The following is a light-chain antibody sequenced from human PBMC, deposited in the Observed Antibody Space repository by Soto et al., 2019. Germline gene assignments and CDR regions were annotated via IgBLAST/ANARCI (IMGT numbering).Light chain of an antibody. Sequence: QSVLTQPASVSGSPGQSITISCTGTSSDVGLYDYVSWYQQHPGKAPQLMIYAVSNRPSGVSNRFSASKSGNTASLFISGLQAEDEADYYCSSYTSDSSYVFGPGTKVIV. CDR3: SSYTSDSSYV. J-gene: IGLJ1*01. V-gene: IGLV2-14*01. CDR1: SSDVGLYDY. CDR2: AVS.